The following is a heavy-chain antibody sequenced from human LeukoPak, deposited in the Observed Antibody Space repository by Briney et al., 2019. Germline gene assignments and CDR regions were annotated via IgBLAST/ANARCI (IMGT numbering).Heavy chain of an antibody. CDR1: GFTFSSYA. CDR2: ISHDGSNK. V-gene: IGHV3-30*04. D-gene: IGHD6-13*01. J-gene: IGHJ5*02. CDR3: ASYSSSWYGNWFDP. Sequence: GRSLRLSCAASGFTFSSYAMHWVRQAPGKGLEWVAVISHDGSNKYYADSVKGRFTISRDNSKNTLYLQMNSLRAEDTAVYYCASYSSSWYGNWFDPWGQGTLVTVSS.